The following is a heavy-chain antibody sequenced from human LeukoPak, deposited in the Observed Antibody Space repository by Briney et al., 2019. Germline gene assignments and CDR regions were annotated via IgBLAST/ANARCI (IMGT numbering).Heavy chain of an antibody. V-gene: IGHV1-2*02. CDR3: ARGGYGSSSSGEDY. J-gene: IGHJ4*02. CDR1: GYTFTRYY. CDR2: INPNSGGT. D-gene: IGHD6-6*01. Sequence: ASVKVSCKASGYTFTRYYMHWVRQAPGQGLEWMGWINPNSGGTNYAQKFQGRVTMTRDTSISTAYMELSSLRSDDTAMYYCARGGYGSSSSGEDYWGQGTLVTVSS.